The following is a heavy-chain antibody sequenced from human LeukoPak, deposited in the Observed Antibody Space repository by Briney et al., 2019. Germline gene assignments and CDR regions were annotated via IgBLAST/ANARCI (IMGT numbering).Heavy chain of an antibody. D-gene: IGHD3-10*01. CDR3: ARARRRSGSYYRGFDY. CDR1: GYTFTSYD. CDR2: MSPNSGNT. J-gene: IGHJ4*02. Sequence: ASVKVSCKASGYTFTSYDINWVRQATGQGLEWMGWMSPNSGNTGYAQKFQGRVTMTRNTSISTAYMELSSLRSEDTAVYYCARARRRSGSYYRGFDYWGQGTLVTVSS. V-gene: IGHV1-8*01.